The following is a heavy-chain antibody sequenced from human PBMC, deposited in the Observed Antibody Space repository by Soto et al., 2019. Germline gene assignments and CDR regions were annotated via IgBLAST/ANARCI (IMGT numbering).Heavy chain of an antibody. Sequence: SETLSLTCTVSGGSISSYYWSWIRQPPGKGLEWIGYIYYSGSTNYNPSLKSRVTISVDTSKNQFSLKLSSVTTADTAVYYCARDLDHYDILTGPYYYGMDVWGQGTTVTVSS. CDR2: IYYSGST. D-gene: IGHD3-9*01. CDR3: ARDLDHYDILTGPYYYGMDV. V-gene: IGHV4-59*01. CDR1: GGSISSYY. J-gene: IGHJ6*02.